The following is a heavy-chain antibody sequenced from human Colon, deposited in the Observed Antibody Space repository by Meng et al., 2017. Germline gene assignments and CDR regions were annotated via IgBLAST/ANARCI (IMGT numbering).Heavy chain of an antibody. CDR1: GFTFSDYW. D-gene: IGHD3-10*01. V-gene: IGHV3-74*01. CDR3: VRSLRYDYGWV. Sequence: EVKLVESVGGAVPAWGSLRPSCAASGFTFSDYWMHWVRQAPGKGLEWVSRINIDGSSTGYADSVQGRFTISRDNAKNTLYLQMNSLRADDTSVYYCVRSLRYDYGWVWGQGTLVTVSS. CDR2: INIDGSST. J-gene: IGHJ4*02.